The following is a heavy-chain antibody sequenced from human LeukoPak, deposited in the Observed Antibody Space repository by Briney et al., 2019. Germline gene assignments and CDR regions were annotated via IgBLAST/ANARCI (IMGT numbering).Heavy chain of an antibody. V-gene: IGHV3-33*01. CDR1: GFTFSSYG. J-gene: IGHJ4*03. D-gene: IGHD1-26*01. CDR3: ATENSGSYYGYFDS. CDR2: IWYDGSNK. Sequence: PGGSLRLSCAASGFTFSSYGMHWVRQAPGKGLEWVAVIWYDGSNKYYADSVKGRFTISRDNSKNTLYLQMNSLRADDTAVYYCATENSGSYYGYFDSWGQGTLVTVSS.